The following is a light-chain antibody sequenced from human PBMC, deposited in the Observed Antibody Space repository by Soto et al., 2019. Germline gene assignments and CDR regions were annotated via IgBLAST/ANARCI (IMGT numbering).Light chain of an antibody. CDR1: QSVSSNN. J-gene: IGKJ3*01. V-gene: IGKV3-20*01. Sequence: EIVLTQSPGTLSLSPGERATLSCRASQSVSSNNLAWYQQRPGQAPRVVIYGASTRATGIPERFSGSGSGTDFIITISRLEPEDFAVYYCQQYGRSPFTFGPGTKVDIK. CDR3: QQYGRSPFT. CDR2: GAS.